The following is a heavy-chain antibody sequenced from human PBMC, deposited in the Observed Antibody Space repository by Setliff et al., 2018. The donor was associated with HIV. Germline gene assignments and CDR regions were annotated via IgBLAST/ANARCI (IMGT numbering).Heavy chain of an antibody. CDR2: IYQSGST. V-gene: IGHV4-38-2*02. CDR3: ARLDTVMLYTDC. J-gene: IGHJ4*02. Sequence: NPSETLSLTCTVSHYSISSEYYWGWFRQPPGKGLEYIGSIYQSGSTYYSPSLKSRISMSIDTSKDQFSLRLKSVTASDMAVYYCARLDTVMLYTDCWGQGTLVTVSS. CDR1: HYSISSEYY. D-gene: IGHD3-16*01.